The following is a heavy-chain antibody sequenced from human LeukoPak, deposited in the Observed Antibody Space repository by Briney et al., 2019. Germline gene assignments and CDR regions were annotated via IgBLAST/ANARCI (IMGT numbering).Heavy chain of an antibody. CDR3: ARDGLSSSWYYFDY. CDR1: GFTFSSYS. CDR2: ISSSSSYI. D-gene: IGHD6-13*01. Sequence: GGSLRLSCAASGFTFSSYSMNWVRQAPGKGLEGGSCISSSSSYIYYADSVKGRFTISRDNAKTSLYLQMNSLRAEDTAVYYCARDGLSSSWYYFDYWGQGTLVTVSS. J-gene: IGHJ4*02. V-gene: IGHV3-21*01.